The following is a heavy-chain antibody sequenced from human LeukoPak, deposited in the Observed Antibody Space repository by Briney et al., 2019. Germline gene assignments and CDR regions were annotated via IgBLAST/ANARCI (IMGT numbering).Heavy chain of an antibody. V-gene: IGHV1-18*01. J-gene: IGHJ4*02. CDR3: ARDPAVPASQGKRFDY. D-gene: IGHD2-2*01. CDR2: ISAYNGNT. Sequence: ASVKVSCKASGYTFTSYGISWVRQAPGQGLEWMGWISAYNGNTNYAQKLQGRVTMTTDTSTSTAYMELRSLRSDDTAVYYCARDPAVPASQGKRFDYWGQGTLVTVSS. CDR1: GYTFTSYG.